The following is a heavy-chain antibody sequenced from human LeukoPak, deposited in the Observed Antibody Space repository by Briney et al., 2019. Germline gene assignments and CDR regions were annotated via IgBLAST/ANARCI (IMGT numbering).Heavy chain of an antibody. CDR3: ARERILTGYYLFDY. CDR2: ISAYNGNT. Sequence: ASVKVSCKASGYTFTSYGISWVRQAPGQGLEWMGWISAYNGNTNYAQKLQGRVTMTTDTSTSTAYMELRSLRSDDTAVYYCARERILTGYYLFDYWGQGTLVTVSS. J-gene: IGHJ4*02. CDR1: GYTFTSYG. V-gene: IGHV1-18*01. D-gene: IGHD3-9*01.